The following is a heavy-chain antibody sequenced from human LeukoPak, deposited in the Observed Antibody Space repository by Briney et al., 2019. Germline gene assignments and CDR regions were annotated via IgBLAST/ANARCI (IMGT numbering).Heavy chain of an antibody. Sequence: GESLKISCKGSGYSFTSYWIAWVRQMPGKGLEWMGIIHPGDSDTRYSPSFQGQVTISADKSISTAYLQWSSLRASDSGIQYCAGRFSGNYYFAYWGQGTLVTGPS. D-gene: IGHD1-26*01. CDR3: AGRFSGNYYFAY. J-gene: IGHJ4*02. CDR2: IHPGDSDT. V-gene: IGHV5-51*01. CDR1: GYSFTSYW.